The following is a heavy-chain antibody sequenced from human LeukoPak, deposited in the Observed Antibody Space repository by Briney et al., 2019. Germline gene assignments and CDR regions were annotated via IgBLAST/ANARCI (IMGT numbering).Heavy chain of an antibody. CDR2: INHSGGT. D-gene: IGHD6-19*01. CDR1: GGSFSGYY. Sequence: PSETLSLTCAVYGGSFSGYYWSWIRQPPGKGLEWIGEINHSGGTNYNPSLKSRVTISVDTSKNHFSLRLRSVTAADTAVYYCARSGWYSLDYWGQGSLVTVSS. J-gene: IGHJ4*02. V-gene: IGHV4-34*01. CDR3: ARSGWYSLDY.